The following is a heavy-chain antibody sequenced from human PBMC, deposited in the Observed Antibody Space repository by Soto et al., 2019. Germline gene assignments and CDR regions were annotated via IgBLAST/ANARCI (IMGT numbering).Heavy chain of an antibody. Sequence: GSLRLSCVASGFTFGTYAIHWVRLAPGKGLQWVALISYEGSNTYYADSVKGRFTVSRDNSKNTLYLQMSSLRPEDTGVYYCARVTPGNNLYYFYGLDVWGQGTSVTVSS. CDR1: GFTFGTYA. V-gene: IGHV3-30-3*01. CDR3: ARVTPGNNLYYFYGLDV. CDR2: ISYEGSNT. D-gene: IGHD1-1*01. J-gene: IGHJ6*02.